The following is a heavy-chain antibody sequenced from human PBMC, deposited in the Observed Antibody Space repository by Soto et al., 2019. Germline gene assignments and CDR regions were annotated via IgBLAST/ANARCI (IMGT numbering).Heavy chain of an antibody. CDR1: GGTFSNYA. CDR3: ARGSDIVIVPTDISWFDP. J-gene: IGHJ5*02. CDR2: IIPMFGSA. D-gene: IGHD2-2*01. Sequence: QVQLVQSGAEVKKPGSSVKVSCKASGGTFSNYAISWVRQAPGQGLEWMGGIIPMFGSANYAQKFQGRVTISADETTSTAYMELRSLRSEDTAVYSCARGSDIVIVPTDISWFDPWGQGTLVTVSS. V-gene: IGHV1-69*12.